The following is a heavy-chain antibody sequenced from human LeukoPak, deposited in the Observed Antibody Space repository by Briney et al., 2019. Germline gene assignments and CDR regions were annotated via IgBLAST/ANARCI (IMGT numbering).Heavy chain of an antibody. D-gene: IGHD3-10*01. J-gene: IGHJ4*02. V-gene: IGHV4-59*01. CDR3: ARESTRVRGVMKN. CDR1: DGSISSYY. Sequence: SETLSLPCTVSDGSISSYYWSWIRQPPGKGLEWIGFIDYSGSTNYNPSLKSRVTISLDTSKNQFSLRLSSVTAADTAVYYCARESTRVRGVMKNWGQGTLVTVSS. CDR2: IDYSGST.